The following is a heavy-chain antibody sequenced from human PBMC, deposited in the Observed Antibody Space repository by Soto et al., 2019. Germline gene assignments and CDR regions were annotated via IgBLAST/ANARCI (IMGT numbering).Heavy chain of an antibody. CDR2: ISGSGGRT. Sequence: RVSLRLSCGASGFPFSSYAMSWVRQTPGKGLEWVSGISGSGGRTYYADSVKGRFTISRDNSNNTLSLQMHILRVEDTAVYFCAKGGYYSLFDIRGQGTVVTVSS. CDR3: AKGGYYSLFDI. J-gene: IGHJ3*02. D-gene: IGHD3-16*01. V-gene: IGHV3-23*01. CDR1: GFPFSSYA.